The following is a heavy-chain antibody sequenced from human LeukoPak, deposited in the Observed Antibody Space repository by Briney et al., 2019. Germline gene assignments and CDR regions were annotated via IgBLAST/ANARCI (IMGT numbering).Heavy chain of an antibody. CDR2: INPKSGGT. CDR1: GYTFTYYY. J-gene: IGHJ2*01. D-gene: IGHD1/OR15-1a*01. Sequence: ASVKVSCTASGYTFTYYYIHWVRQAPGQGLEWMGRINPKSGGTNYAQNFQGRVTMTRDTSISTAYMELSSLTSDATAMYYCARVWNKRGYWYFDRWGRGTLVTVSS. CDR3: ARVWNKRGYWYFDR. V-gene: IGHV1-2*06.